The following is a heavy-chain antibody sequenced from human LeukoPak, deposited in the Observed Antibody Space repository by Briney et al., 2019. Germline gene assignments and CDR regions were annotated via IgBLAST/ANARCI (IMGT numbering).Heavy chain of an antibody. CDR2: IITYNGNT. CDR3: ARDPVAAAGTDY. J-gene: IGHJ4*02. Sequence: ASVTVSCKASGFTFTSYGITWVRQAPGQGLEWLGWIITYNGNTHYAQKLQGRVTLTTDTSTNTAYTELRGLRSDDTAVYYCARDPVAAAGTDYWGQGTLVTVSS. CDR1: GFTFTSYG. V-gene: IGHV1-18*01. D-gene: IGHD6-13*01.